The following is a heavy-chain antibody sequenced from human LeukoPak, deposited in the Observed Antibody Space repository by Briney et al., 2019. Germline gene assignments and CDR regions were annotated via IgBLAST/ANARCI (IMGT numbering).Heavy chain of an antibody. Sequence: SVKVSCKASGGTFSSYAISWVRQAPGQGPEWMGRIIPILGIANYAQKFQGRVTITADKSTSTAYMELSSLRSEDTAVYYCARGVYVDTAMAYDYWGQGTLVTVSS. V-gene: IGHV1-69*04. CDR1: GGTFSSYA. D-gene: IGHD5-18*01. CDR2: IIPILGIA. J-gene: IGHJ4*02. CDR3: ARGVYVDTAMAYDY.